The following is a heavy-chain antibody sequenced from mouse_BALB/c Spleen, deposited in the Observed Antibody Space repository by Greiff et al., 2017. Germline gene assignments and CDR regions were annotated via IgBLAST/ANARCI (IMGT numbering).Heavy chain of an antibody. Sequence: DVHLVESGGGLVKPGGSLKLSCAASGFTFSSYAMSWVRQTPEKRLEWVASISSGGSTYYPDSVKGRFTISRDNARNILYLQMSSLRSEDTAMYYCAREGLGYFDYWGQGTTLTVSS. CDR3: AREGLGYFDY. CDR1: GFTFSSYA. V-gene: IGHV5-6-5*01. CDR2: ISSGGST. D-gene: IGHD4-1*01. J-gene: IGHJ2*01.